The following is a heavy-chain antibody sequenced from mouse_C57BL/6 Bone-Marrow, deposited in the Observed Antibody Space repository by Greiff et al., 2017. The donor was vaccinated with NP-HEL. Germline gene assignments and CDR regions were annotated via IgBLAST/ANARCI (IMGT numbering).Heavy chain of an antibody. CDR3: TGFYYGSSYPYWYFDV. D-gene: IGHD1-1*01. CDR2: IRLKSDNYAT. V-gene: IGHV6-3*01. CDR1: GFTFSNYW. J-gene: IGHJ1*03. Sequence: EVQLQESGGGLVQPGGSMKLSCVASGFTFSNYWMNWVRQSPEKGLEWVAQIRLKSDNYATHYAESVKGRFTISRDDSKSSVYLQMNNLRAEDTGIYYCTGFYYGSSYPYWYFDVWGTGTTVTVSS.